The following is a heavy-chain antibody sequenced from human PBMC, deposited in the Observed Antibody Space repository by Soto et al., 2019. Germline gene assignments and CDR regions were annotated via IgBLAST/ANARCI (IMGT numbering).Heavy chain of an antibody. D-gene: IGHD4-4*01. CDR2: IYYSGGT. CDR1: GGSISDYY. CDR3: ARTYSHYAHYYYYMDV. V-gene: IGHV4-59*08. J-gene: IGHJ6*03. Sequence: SETLSLTCTVSGGSISDYYWSWIRQPPGKGLEWIGYIYYSGGTNYNPSLKSRVTISVDTSKNQFSLKLSSVTAADTAVYYCARTYSHYAHYYYYMDVWCKGTTVAVSS.